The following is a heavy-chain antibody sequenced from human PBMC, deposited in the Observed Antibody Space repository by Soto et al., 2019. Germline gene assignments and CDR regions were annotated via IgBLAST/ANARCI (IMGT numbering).Heavy chain of an antibody. V-gene: IGHV4-61*08. J-gene: IGHJ4*02. CDR2: VYYTGST. CDR1: GGSISSGGYY. Sequence: SETLSLTCTVSGGSISSGGYYWSWIRQPPGKGLEWIAYVYYTGSTNYNPSLKSRVTITIDTSKNQFSLNLNPVTAADTAVYYCARQGGYYDSSGYYPNYFDYWGQGTLVTVSS. D-gene: IGHD3-22*01. CDR3: ARQGGYYDSSGYYPNYFDY.